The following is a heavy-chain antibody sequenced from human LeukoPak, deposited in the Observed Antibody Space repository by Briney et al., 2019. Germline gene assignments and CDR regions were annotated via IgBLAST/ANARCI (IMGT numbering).Heavy chain of an antibody. CDR1: GGSMSNHY. Sequence: SETLSLTCTVSGGSMSNHYWTWIRQSPGKGLEWIGFVYYSGTTHYNPSLESRVTISVDVSKNQFSLKLDSVTTADTAVYYCARDSGKCTTTSCSDYLDLWGQGTLVTVSS. V-gene: IGHV4-59*11. CDR2: VYYSGTT. D-gene: IGHD2-2*01. J-gene: IGHJ4*02. CDR3: ARDSGKCTTTSCSDYLDL.